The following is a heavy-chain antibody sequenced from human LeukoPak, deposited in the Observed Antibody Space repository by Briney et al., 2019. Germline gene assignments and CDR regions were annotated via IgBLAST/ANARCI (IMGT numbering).Heavy chain of an antibody. Sequence: SETLSLTCTVSGGSISSSSYYWGWIRQPPGKGLEWIGSIYYSGSTYYNPSLKSRVTISVDTSKNQFSLKLSSVTAADTAVYYCAPSGTTYAFDIWGQGTMVTVSS. V-gene: IGHV4-39*07. D-gene: IGHD1-7*01. CDR2: IYYSGST. J-gene: IGHJ3*02. CDR3: APSGTTYAFDI. CDR1: GGSISSSSYY.